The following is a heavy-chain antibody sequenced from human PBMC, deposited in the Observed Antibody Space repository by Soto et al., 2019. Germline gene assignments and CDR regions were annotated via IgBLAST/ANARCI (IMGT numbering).Heavy chain of an antibody. D-gene: IGHD6-19*01. CDR1: GFTFSSYA. CDR3: GAECSSGWYADY. CDR2: ISGSGGST. V-gene: IGHV3-23*01. Sequence: GGSLRLSCAASGFTFSSYAMSWVRQAPGEGLEWVSAISGSGGSTYYADSVKGRFTISRDNSKKTLYLQMNSLRAEDTAVYYCGAECSSGWYADYWGQGTLVTVSS. J-gene: IGHJ4*02.